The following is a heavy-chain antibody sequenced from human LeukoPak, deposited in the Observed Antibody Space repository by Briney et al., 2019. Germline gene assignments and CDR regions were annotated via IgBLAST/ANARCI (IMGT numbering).Heavy chain of an antibody. CDR3: ATYDYVWGSNNRYFDY. Sequence: ASVKVSCKVSGYTLTELSMHWVRQAPGKGLEWMGGFDPEDGETIYAQKFQGRVTMTEDTPTDTAYMELSSLRSEDTAVYYCATYDYVWGSNNRYFDYWGQGTLVTVSS. CDR2: FDPEDGET. J-gene: IGHJ4*02. D-gene: IGHD3-16*01. CDR1: GYTLTELS. V-gene: IGHV1-24*01.